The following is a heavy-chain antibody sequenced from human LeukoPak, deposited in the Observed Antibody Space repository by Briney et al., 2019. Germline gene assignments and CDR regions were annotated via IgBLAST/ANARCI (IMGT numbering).Heavy chain of an antibody. CDR1: GGSFSGYY. CDR3: ARGPGPLEVTDILTGYYTFDY. D-gene: IGHD3-9*01. J-gene: IGHJ4*02. CDR2: INHSGST. Sequence: PSETLSLTCAVYGGSFSGYYWSWIRQPPGKGLEWIGEINHSGSTNYNPSLKSRVTISVDTSKNQFSLKLSSVTAADTAVYYCARGPGPLEVTDILTGYYTFDYWGQGTLVTVSS. V-gene: IGHV4-34*01.